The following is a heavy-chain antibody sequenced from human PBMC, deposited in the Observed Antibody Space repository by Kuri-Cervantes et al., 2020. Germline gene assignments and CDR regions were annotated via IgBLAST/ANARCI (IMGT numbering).Heavy chain of an antibody. Sequence: SQTLSLTCAVSGGSVSSGGYYWSWIRQPPGKGLEWIGYIYYSGGTNYNPSLKSRVTISVDTSKNQFSLKLSSVTAADTAVYYCARHGEWFDYWGQGTLVTVSS. CDR1: GGSVSSGGYY. CDR3: ARHGEWFDY. J-gene: IGHJ4*02. V-gene: IGHV4-61*08. D-gene: IGHD3-10*01. CDR2: IYYSGGT.